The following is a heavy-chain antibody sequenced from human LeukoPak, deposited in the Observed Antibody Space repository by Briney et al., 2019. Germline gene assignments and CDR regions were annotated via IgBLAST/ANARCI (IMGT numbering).Heavy chain of an antibody. V-gene: IGHV4-34*01. Sequence: SETLSLTCVVYGGSFSGYYWSWIRQSPGKGLEWIGEINHRGSTNYNPSLKRRVTISLDTSKNQFSLKLSSVTAADTAVYYCARVTGYMIEDYFDYWGQGTLVTVSS. CDR1: GGSFSGYY. CDR2: INHRGST. D-gene: IGHD3-22*01. CDR3: ARVTGYMIEDYFDY. J-gene: IGHJ4*02.